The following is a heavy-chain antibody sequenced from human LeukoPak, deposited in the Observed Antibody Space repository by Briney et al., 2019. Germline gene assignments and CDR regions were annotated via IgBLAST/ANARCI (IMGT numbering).Heavy chain of an antibody. CDR3: ACSSSSLGMDY. Sequence: ASVKVSCKASGYTFTSYDINWVRQATGQGLEYLGWMNPKSGYTGYAQKFQGRVTMTRDTSISTAYMELSRLRSDDTAVYYCACSSSSLGMDYWGQGTLVTVSS. V-gene: IGHV1-8*01. CDR2: MNPKSGYT. CDR1: GYTFTSYD. D-gene: IGHD6-6*01. J-gene: IGHJ4*02.